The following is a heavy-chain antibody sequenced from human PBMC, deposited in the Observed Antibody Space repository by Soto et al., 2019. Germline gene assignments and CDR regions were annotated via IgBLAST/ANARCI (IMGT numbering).Heavy chain of an antibody. CDR3: ARDPSPSSGSYNYYYYGMGV. CDR2: IKSDGSTT. J-gene: IGHJ6*02. D-gene: IGHD1-26*01. CDR1: GFTFSNYW. Sequence: GGSLRLSCAASGFTFSNYWMNWVRQSPGKGLVCVSRIKSDGSTTSYADSVKGRFTISRDNAKNTLYLQMNSLRAEDTAVYYCARDPSPSSGSYNYYYYGMGVWGQGTTVTVSS. V-gene: IGHV3-74*01.